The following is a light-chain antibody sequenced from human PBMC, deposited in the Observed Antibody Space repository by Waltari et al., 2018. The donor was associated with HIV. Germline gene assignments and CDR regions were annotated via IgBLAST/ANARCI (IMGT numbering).Light chain of an antibody. V-gene: IGLV2-14*03. CDR1: SSDVVGYKY. J-gene: IGLJ1*01. CDR3: SSYTSSSTYV. CDR2: DVS. Sequence: QSALTQPASVSGSPGRSITISCTGTSSDVVGYKYVSWYQQHQGKAPTLMIYDVSKRPSGVSNRLSGPKYCNTASLTISGLQAEDEADHSCSSYTSSSTYVFATGTKVTVL.